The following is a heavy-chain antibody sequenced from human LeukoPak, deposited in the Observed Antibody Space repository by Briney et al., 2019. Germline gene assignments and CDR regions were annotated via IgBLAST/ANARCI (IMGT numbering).Heavy chain of an antibody. J-gene: IGHJ5*02. CDR1: GGSISSQY. D-gene: IGHD2-15*01. V-gene: IGHV4-59*08. CDR2: ISYSGST. Sequence: SETLSLTCTVSGGSISSQYWSWIRQPPGKGLEWIGYISYSGSTSYNPSLKSRVTISVDTSKNQFSLKLSSVTAADTAVYYCARHGGGYCSGGSCPPGGWFDPWGQGTLVTVSS. CDR3: ARHGGGYCSGGSCPPGGWFDP.